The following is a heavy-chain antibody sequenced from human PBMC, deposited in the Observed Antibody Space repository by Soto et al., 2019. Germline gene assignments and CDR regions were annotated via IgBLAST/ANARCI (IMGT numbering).Heavy chain of an antibody. CDR1: GGTISSSSYY. CDR3: ATTGSYDYVWGSSRYYYYGMDV. V-gene: IGHV4-39*01. Sequence: SETLYLTCTVSGGTISSSSYYWGLIRQPPGKGLEWIGSIYYSGSTYYNPSLKSRVTISVDTSKNQFSLKLGSVTAADTAVYYCATTGSYDYVWGSSRYYYYGMDVWGQGTTVNVSS. J-gene: IGHJ6*02. D-gene: IGHD3-16*02. CDR2: IYYSGST.